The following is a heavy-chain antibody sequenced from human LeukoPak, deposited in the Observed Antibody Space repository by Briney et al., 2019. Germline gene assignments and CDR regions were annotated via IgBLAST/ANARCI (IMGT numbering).Heavy chain of an antibody. CDR1: GGSISSYY. CDR2: IYYSGST. J-gene: IGHJ2*01. Sequence: PSETLSLTCTVSGGSISSYYWSWIRQPPGKGLEWIGYIYYSGSTNYNPSLKSRVTISVDTSKNQFSLKLSSVTAADTAVYYCARTTYWYFDLWGRGTLVTVSS. V-gene: IGHV4-59*01. D-gene: IGHD4-11*01. CDR3: ARTTYWYFDL.